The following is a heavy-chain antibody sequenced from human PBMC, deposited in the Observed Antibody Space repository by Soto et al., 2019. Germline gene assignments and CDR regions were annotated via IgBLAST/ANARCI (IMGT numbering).Heavy chain of an antibody. V-gene: IGHV6-1*01. CDR3: ARAHSNYGANYYYYGMDV. Sequence: SQTLSLTCAISGNSVSSNSAAWNWIRQSPSRGLEWLGRTYYRSKWYNDYAVSVKSRITIYPDTSKNQFSLQLNSVTPEDTAVYYCARAHSNYGANYYYYGMDVWGQGTTVTVSS. J-gene: IGHJ6*02. D-gene: IGHD4-4*01. CDR1: GNSVSSNSAA. CDR2: TYYRSKWYN.